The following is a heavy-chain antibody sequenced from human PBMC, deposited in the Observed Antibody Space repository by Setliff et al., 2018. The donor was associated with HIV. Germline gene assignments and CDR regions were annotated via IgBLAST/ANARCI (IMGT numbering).Heavy chain of an antibody. D-gene: IGHD3-22*01. CDR1: GFIFNTYS. V-gene: IGHV3-48*01. CDR2: IGGSGSAI. Sequence: GGSLRLSCAVSGFIFNTYSMNWVRQAPGKGLEWVSFIGGSGSAIYYADSVKGRFTISRDNAKNSLYLQLNSLRAEDTAVYYCVRDASPDYDSGGYSAGGHWGRGTLVTVSS. J-gene: IGHJ4*02. CDR3: VRDASPDYDSGGYSAGGH.